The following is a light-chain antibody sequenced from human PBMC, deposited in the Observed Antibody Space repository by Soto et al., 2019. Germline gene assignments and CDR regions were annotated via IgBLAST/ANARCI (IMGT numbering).Light chain of an antibody. V-gene: IGKV1-39*01. CDR1: QSISSY. Sequence: DIQMTQSPCALSGSVGDRFTITFLASQSISSYLNWYQQKPGKAPKLLIYAASSLQSGVPSRFSGSGSGTDFTLTISSLQPEDFATYYCQQSYSTLITFGQGTRLEI. CDR2: AAS. CDR3: QQSYSTLIT. J-gene: IGKJ5*01.